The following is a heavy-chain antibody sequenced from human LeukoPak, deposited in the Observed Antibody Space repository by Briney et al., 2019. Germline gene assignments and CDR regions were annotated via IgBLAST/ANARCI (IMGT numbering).Heavy chain of an antibody. CDR2: IYFSGTT. CDR1: GGSISSGDYY. Sequence: SQTLSLTCTVSGGSISSGDYYWSWIRQPPGKGLEWIENIYFSGTTHYNPSLKSRVTISVDTSKNQFSLKLNSVTAADTAVYYCARHSLSGGIDYWGQGTLVTVSS. D-gene: IGHD3-16*01. CDR3: ARHSLSGGIDY. J-gene: IGHJ4*02. V-gene: IGHV4-39*01.